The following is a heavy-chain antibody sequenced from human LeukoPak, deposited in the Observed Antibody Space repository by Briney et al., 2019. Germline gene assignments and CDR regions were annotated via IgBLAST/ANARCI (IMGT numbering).Heavy chain of an antibody. CDR1: GFTFSDSG. Sequence: PPGGSLKLSCAASGFTFSDSGMHWVRQASGKGRGWVGRIRSKANSYATAYAASVKGRFTISRDDSKNTAYLQMNSLKTEDTAVYYCTRYGDYPFDYWGQGTLVTVSS. D-gene: IGHD2-21*01. CDR2: IRSKANSYAT. V-gene: IGHV3-73*01. CDR3: TRYGDYPFDY. J-gene: IGHJ4*02.